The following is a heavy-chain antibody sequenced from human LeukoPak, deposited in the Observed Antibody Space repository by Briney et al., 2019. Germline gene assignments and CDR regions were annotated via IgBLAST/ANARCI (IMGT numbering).Heavy chain of an antibody. D-gene: IGHD5-18*01. CDR1: GFTFSSYA. V-gene: IGHV3-23*01. J-gene: IGHJ4*02. CDR3: AKSIMGTAGLLDN. CDR2: LSGRGRHT. Sequence: GGSLRLSCAASGFTFSSYAMSWVRQAPGKGLEWVSLLSGRGRHTNYADSVKGRFTISTDNSKNTLILQMNSPRADDTAVYYCAKSIMGTAGLLDNWGQGTLVTVSS.